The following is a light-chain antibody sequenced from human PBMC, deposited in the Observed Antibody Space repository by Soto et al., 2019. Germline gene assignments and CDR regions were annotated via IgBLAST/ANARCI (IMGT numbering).Light chain of an antibody. CDR2: TNN. J-gene: IGLJ3*02. CDR3: ASWDGSLNGWL. CDR1: RSNIGSDN. V-gene: IGLV1-44*01. Sequence: QSVLTQAPSASGTPGQRVTISCSGSRSNIGSDNVHWYQHLPGTAPKLLIYTNNQRPSGVPDRFSGSKSGTSASLAISGLQSEDEADYYCASWDGSLNGWLFGGGTKLTVL.